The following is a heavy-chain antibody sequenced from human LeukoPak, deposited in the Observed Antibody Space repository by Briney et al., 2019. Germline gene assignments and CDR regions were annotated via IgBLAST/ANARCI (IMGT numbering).Heavy chain of an antibody. Sequence: SETLSLTCAVYGGSFSGYYWSWIRQPPGKGREWIGEINHSGSTNYNPSLKSRVTISVDTSKNQFSLKLSSVTAADTAVYYCARAYVYGSGSYRPYYFDYWGQGTLVTVSS. CDR3: ARAYVYGSGSYRPYYFDY. D-gene: IGHD3-10*01. J-gene: IGHJ4*02. CDR2: INHSGST. CDR1: GGSFSGYY. V-gene: IGHV4-34*01.